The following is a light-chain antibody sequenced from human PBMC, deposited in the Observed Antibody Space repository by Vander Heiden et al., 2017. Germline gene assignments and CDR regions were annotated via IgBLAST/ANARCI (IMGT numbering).Light chain of an antibody. J-gene: IGKJ1*01. CDR2: WAS. CDR1: QRVLYSSNNKNY. CDR3: QQYYNTPWT. Sequence: DIVMTQSPDSLAVSLGERATINCKSSQRVLYSSNNKNYLTWYQQKPGQPPKLLIYWASTRESGVPDRFSGSGSGTDFTLTISSPQAEDVAVYYCQQYYNTPWTFGQGTKVEIK. V-gene: IGKV4-1*01.